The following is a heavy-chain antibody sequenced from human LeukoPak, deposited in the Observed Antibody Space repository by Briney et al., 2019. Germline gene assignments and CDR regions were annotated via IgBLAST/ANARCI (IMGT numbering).Heavy chain of an antibody. V-gene: IGHV3-20*04. CDR2: INWNGGST. D-gene: IGHD1-26*01. Sequence: GGSLRLSCAASGFTFDDYAMTWVRQAPGKGLEWVSGINWNGGSTGYADSVKGRFTISRDNAKNSLYLQMNSLIAEDTAFYYCARDRIVGATSPGGYWGQGTLVTVSS. J-gene: IGHJ4*02. CDR1: GFTFDDYA. CDR3: ARDRIVGATSPGGY.